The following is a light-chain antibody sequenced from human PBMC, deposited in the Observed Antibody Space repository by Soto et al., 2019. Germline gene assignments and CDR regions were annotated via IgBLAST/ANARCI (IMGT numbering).Light chain of an antibody. CDR1: QTGSSKY. CDR2: GTS. V-gene: IGKV3-20*01. J-gene: IGKJ1*01. CDR3: QQYGSSGT. Sequence: IVLTQSPGTVSLSPGERATLSCRASQTGSSKYLAWYKQKPGQAPRLLIYGTSTRATGVPDRFSGSGSGTDFTLTISRLEPEDFAVYYCQQYGSSGTFGQGTKVDI.